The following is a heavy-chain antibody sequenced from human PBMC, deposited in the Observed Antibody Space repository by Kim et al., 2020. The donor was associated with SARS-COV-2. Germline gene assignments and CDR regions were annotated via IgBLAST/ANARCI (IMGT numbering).Heavy chain of an antibody. J-gene: IGHJ4*02. V-gene: IGHV4-30-4*01. D-gene: IGHD3-10*01. CDR3: ARGGPPYYFDY. Sequence: SETLSLTCTVSGGSISSGDYYWSWIRQPPGKGLEWIGYIYYSGSTYYNPSLKSRVTISVDTSKNQFSLKLSSVTAADTAVYYCARGGPPYYFDYWGQGTLVTVSS. CDR1: GGSISSGDYY. CDR2: IYYSGST.